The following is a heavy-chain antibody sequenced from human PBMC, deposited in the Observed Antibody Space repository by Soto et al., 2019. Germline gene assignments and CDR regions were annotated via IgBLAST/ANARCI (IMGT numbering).Heavy chain of an antibody. J-gene: IGHJ4*02. CDR3: AKDPDY. V-gene: IGHV3-30*18. Sequence: GGSLRLSCAASGFTFSSYGMHWVRQAPGKGLEWVAVISYDGSNKYYADSVKGRFTISRDNSKNTLYLQMNSLRAEDTAVYYCAKDPDYWGQGTLVTVSS. CDR1: GFTFSSYG. CDR2: ISYDGSNK.